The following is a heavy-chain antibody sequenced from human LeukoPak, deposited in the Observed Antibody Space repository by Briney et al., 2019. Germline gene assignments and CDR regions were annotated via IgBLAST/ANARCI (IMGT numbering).Heavy chain of an antibody. CDR2: IYISGST. CDR1: GDSISSNNYY. D-gene: IGHD3-22*01. J-gene: IGHJ3*02. CDR3: ACLTTADAFDI. V-gene: IGHV4-61*02. Sequence: PSETLSLTCTVSGDSISSNNYYWNWIRQPAGKGLEWIGRIYISGSTNYNPSLKSRVSISLDTSKNQFSLKLSSVTAADTAVYYCACLTTADAFDIWGQGTMVTVSS.